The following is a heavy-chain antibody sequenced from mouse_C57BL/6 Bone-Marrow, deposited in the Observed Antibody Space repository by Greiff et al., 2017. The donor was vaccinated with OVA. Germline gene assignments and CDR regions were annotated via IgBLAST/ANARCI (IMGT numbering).Heavy chain of an antibody. V-gene: IGHV1-4*01. CDR1: GYTFTSYT. D-gene: IGHD1-1*01. Sequence: QVQLQQSGAELARPGASVKMSCKASGYTFTSYTMHWVKQRPGQGLVWIGYINPSSGYTKYNQKFKDKATLTADKSSSTAYMQLSSLTSEDSAVYYCARLLRCAMDYWGQGTSVTVSS. J-gene: IGHJ4*01. CDR2: INPSSGYT. CDR3: ARLLRCAMDY.